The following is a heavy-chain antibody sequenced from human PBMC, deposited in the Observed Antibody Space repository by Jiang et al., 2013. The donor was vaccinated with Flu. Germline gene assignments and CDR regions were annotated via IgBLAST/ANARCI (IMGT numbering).Heavy chain of an antibody. CDR3: ARDLGTVRRYYYYGMDV. CDR1: GYTFTGYY. J-gene: IGHJ6*02. D-gene: IGHD3-16*01. CDR2: INPNSGGT. V-gene: IGHV1-2*04. Sequence: SVKVSCKASGYTFTGYYMHWVRQAPGQGLEWMGWINPNSGGTNYAQKFQGWVTMTRDTSISTAYTELSRLRSDDTAVYYCARDLGTVRRYYYYGMDVWGQGTTVTVSS.